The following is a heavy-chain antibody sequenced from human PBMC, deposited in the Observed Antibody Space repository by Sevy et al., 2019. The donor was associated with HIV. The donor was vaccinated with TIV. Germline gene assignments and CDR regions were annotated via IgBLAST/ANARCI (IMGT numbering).Heavy chain of an antibody. CDR1: GYTFTGYY. J-gene: IGHJ6*02. CDR2: INPNSGGT. Sequence: ASVKVSCKASGYTFTGYYMHWVRQAPGQGLEWMGWINPNSGGTNYAQKFQGRVTMTRDTSIRTAYMELSRLRSDDTAVYYCAREQVVVDYYYGMDVWGQGTTVTVSS. CDR3: AREQVVVDYYYGMDV. D-gene: IGHD3-22*01. V-gene: IGHV1-2*02.